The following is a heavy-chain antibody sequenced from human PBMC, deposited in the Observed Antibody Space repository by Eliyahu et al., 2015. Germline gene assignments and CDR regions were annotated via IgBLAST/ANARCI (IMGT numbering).Heavy chain of an antibody. CDR1: GFTFSEYS. CDR3: ARDLDFDSSGYYNYDY. CDR2: ISSRSSTI. V-gene: IGHV3-48*01. Sequence: DVQLVESGGGLVQPGGSLRLSCVVSGFTFSEYSMNWVRQAPGKGLEWVSYISSRSSTIHYADSVKGRITISRDNAKNSLYLQLNSLRAEDTAVYYCARDLDFDSSGYYNYDYWGQGTLVTVSS. D-gene: IGHD3-22*01. J-gene: IGHJ4*02.